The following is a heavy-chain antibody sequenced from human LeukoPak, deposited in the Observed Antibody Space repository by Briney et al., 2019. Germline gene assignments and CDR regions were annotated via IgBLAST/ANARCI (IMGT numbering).Heavy chain of an antibody. D-gene: IGHD3-10*01. Sequence: SETLFLTCAVYGGSFSGYYWSWIRQPPGKGLEWIGEINHSGSTNYNPSLKSRVTISVDTSKNQFSLKLSSVTAADTAVYYCARISGPYGSGSYYPRPYGMDVWGKGTTVTVSS. CDR1: GGSFSGYY. V-gene: IGHV4-34*01. CDR3: ARISGPYGSGSYYPRPYGMDV. J-gene: IGHJ6*04. CDR2: INHSGST.